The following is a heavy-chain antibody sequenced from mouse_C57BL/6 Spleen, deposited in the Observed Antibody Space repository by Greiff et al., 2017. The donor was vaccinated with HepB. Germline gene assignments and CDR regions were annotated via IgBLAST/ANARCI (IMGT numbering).Heavy chain of an antibody. CDR2: ISSGGSTI. Sequence: EVHLVESGGGLVKPGGSLKLSCAASGFTFSDYGMHWVRQAPEKGLEWVAYISSGGSTIYYADTVKGRFTISRDNAKNTLFLQMTSLRSEDTAMYYCARLYDLYFDYWGQGTTLTVSS. D-gene: IGHD1-3*01. V-gene: IGHV5-17*01. CDR3: ARLYDLYFDY. J-gene: IGHJ2*01. CDR1: GFTFSDYG.